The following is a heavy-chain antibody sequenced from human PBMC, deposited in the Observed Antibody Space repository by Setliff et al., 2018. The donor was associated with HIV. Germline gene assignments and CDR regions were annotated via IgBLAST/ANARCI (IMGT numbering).Heavy chain of an antibody. D-gene: IGHD4-17*01. CDR2: ITYSGIA. CDR1: GGSISSDDYY. CDR3: GRDDYGYNGLGFHY. V-gene: IGHV4-30-4*08. J-gene: IGHJ4*02. Sequence: SETLSLTCTVSGGSISSDDYYWNWIRQPPGKGLEWIGYITYSGIAYYNPSLKSRVTISIYTSNNQISLRLSSVTAADMAMSYCGRDDYGYNGLGFHYWGPGTLVTVSS.